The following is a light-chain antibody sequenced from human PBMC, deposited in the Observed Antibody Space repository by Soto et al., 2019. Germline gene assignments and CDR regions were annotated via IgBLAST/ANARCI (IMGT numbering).Light chain of an antibody. Sequence: QSVLTQPPSVSAAPGQKVTVSCSGSSSNIGNNHVSWYQHLPGTAPKVLIYDNNKRPSGIPDRFSGSKSATSATLDITGLQTGDQADYYCGSWDRSLRGWVFGGGTKLTVL. V-gene: IGLV1-51*01. CDR1: SSNIGNNH. J-gene: IGLJ3*02. CDR3: GSWDRSLRGWV. CDR2: DNN.